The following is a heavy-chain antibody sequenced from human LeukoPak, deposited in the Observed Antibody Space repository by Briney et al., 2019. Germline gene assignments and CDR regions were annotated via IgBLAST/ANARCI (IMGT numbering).Heavy chain of an antibody. V-gene: IGHV1-18*01. CDR1: GYTFTSYG. CDR3: ARAPPLSSDWYGRGDY. J-gene: IGHJ4*02. CDR2: ISAYNGNT. Sequence: ASVKVSCKASGYTFTSYGISWVRQAPGQGLEWMGWISAYNGNTNYAQKLQGRVTMTTDTSTSTAYMELRSLRSDDTAVYYCARAPPLSSDWYGRGDYWGQGTLVTVSS. D-gene: IGHD6-19*01.